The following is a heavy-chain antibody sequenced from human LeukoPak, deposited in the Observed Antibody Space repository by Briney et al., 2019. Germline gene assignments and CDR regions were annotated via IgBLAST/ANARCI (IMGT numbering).Heavy chain of an antibody. CDR3: AREVGATKDY. V-gene: IGHV1-46*01. CDR2: INPSGGST. Sequence: ASVKVSCKASGYTFTSYDINWVRQATGQGLEWMGIINPSGGSTSYAQKFQGRVTMTRDTSTSTVYMELSSLRSEDTAVYYCAREVGATKDYWGQGTLVTVSS. D-gene: IGHD1-26*01. J-gene: IGHJ4*02. CDR1: GYTFTSYD.